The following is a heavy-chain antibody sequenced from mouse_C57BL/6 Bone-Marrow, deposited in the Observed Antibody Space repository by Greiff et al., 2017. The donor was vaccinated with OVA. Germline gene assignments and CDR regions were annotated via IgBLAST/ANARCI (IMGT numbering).Heavy chain of an antibody. D-gene: IGHD1-1*01. CDR3: ARWVTTVEGGYWYFDV. V-gene: IGHV1-76*01. Sequence: VQLQESGAELVRPGASVKLSCKASGYTFTDYYINWVKQRPGQGLEWIARIYPGSGNTYYNEKFKGKATLTAEKSSSTAYMQLSSLTSEDSAVYFCARWVTTVEGGYWYFDVWGTGTTVTVSS. CDR2: IYPGSGNT. J-gene: IGHJ1*03. CDR1: GYTFTDYY.